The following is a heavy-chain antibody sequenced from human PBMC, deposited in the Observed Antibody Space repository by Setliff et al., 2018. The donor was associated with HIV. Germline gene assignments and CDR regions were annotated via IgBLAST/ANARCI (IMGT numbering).Heavy chain of an antibody. J-gene: IGHJ4*02. D-gene: IGHD6-19*01. CDR3: AKNFYSSPWSPLDY. V-gene: IGHV3-30*02. CDR2: LQHDEGNK. Sequence: PGGSLRLSCAASGFTFSSYGIHWVRQTPDKGLEWVAFLQHDEGNKYYADSVKGRFTISRDTSKNTLFLQMNSLTTDDTALYYCAKNFYSSPWSPLDYWGQGTLVTVSS. CDR1: GFTFSSYG.